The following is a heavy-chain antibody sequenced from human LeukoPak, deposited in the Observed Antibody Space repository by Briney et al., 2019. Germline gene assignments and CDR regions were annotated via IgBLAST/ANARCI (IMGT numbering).Heavy chain of an antibody. Sequence: GGSLRLSCAASGFTFSSYGMHWVRQAPGKGLEWVALISNDGSNKFHADSVKGRFTISRDSSKNTLYLQMSSLRTEDTAVYYCAKQLVGAGPVDYWGQGTLVTVSS. D-gene: IGHD1-26*01. J-gene: IGHJ4*02. V-gene: IGHV3-30*18. CDR3: AKQLVGAGPVDY. CDR1: GFTFSSYG. CDR2: ISNDGSNK.